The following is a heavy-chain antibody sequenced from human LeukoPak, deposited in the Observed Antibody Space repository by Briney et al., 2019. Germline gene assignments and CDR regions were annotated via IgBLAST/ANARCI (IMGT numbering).Heavy chain of an antibody. Sequence: KPSETLSLTCAVYGVSFSGYHWTWLRQSPGKGLEWIGDINPSGSTYYNPSLKSRLTISVDTSKNQFSLKLRSVTAADTAVYYCARGRHDITMIVVVMTSVSYYLDVWGKGTTVTVS. D-gene: IGHD3-22*01. J-gene: IGHJ6*03. CDR1: GVSFSGYH. CDR3: ARGRHDITMIVVVMTSVSYYLDV. CDR2: INPSGST. V-gene: IGHV4-34*01.